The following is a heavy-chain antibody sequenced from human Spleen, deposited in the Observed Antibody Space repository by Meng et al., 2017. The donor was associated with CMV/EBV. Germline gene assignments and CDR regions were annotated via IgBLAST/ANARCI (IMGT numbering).Heavy chain of an antibody. V-gene: IGHV3-23*01. D-gene: IGHD4-11*01. Sequence: GESLKISCAASGFTFNSYAMNWVRQAPGKGLDWVSAISGSGGATYYADSVKGRFTISRDNSKSTLYLQMNSLRAEDTAVYYCAKEFFDYSNNDHWGQGTLVTVSS. CDR2: ISGSGGAT. CDR3: AKEFFDYSNNDH. J-gene: IGHJ4*02. CDR1: GFTFNSYA.